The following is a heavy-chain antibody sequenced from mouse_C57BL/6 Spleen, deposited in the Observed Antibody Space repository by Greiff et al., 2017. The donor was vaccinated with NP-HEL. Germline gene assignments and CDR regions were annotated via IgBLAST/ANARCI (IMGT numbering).Heavy chain of an antibody. Sequence: EVMLVESGGGLVKPGGSLKLSCAASGFTFSDYGMHWVRQAPEKGLEWVAYISSGSSTIYYADTVKGRFTISRDNAKNTLFQQLTSLRSEDTAMYYVARSYGYGGGYAMDYWVQGTSVTVSS. J-gene: IGHJ4*01. CDR1: GFTFSDYG. CDR2: ISSGSSTI. V-gene: IGHV5-17*01. CDR3: ARSYGYGGGYAMDY. D-gene: IGHD2-2*01.